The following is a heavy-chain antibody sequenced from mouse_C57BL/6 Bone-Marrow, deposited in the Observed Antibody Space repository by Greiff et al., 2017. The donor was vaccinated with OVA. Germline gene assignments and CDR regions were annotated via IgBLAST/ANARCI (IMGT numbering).Heavy chain of an antibody. CDR3: ASYGHLDY. D-gene: IGHD1-1*02. Sequence: DVQLVESGGGLVKPGGSLKFSCAASGFTFSDYGMHWVRQAPEKGLEWVAYISSGSSTIYYADTVKGRFTISRDNARNTLFLQMTSLRSEDTAMYYCASYGHLDYWGKGATLTVSS. V-gene: IGHV5-17*01. J-gene: IGHJ2*01. CDR1: GFTFSDYG. CDR2: ISSGSSTI.